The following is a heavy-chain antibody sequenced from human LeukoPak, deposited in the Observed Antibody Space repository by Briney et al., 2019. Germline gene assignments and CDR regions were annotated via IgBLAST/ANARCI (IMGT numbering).Heavy chain of an antibody. CDR3: ARAGYSSSWYSRYFDL. D-gene: IGHD6-13*01. CDR2: IGTAGEI. CDR1: GFTFSNYD. V-gene: IGHV3-13*01. J-gene: IGHJ2*01. Sequence: GGSLRLSCAASGFTFSNYDMHWVRQATGKGLEWVSGIGTAGEIYYPGSVKGRFTISRENAKNSLYLQMNSLRAGDTAVYYCARAGYSSSWYSRYFDLWGRGTLATVSS.